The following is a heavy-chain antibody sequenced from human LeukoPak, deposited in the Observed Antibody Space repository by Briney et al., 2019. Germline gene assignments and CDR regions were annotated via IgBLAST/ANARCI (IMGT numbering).Heavy chain of an antibody. J-gene: IGHJ4*02. CDR3: ARAKLVGATKGSFDY. V-gene: IGHV4-34*01. CDR2: INHSGST. CDR1: GGSFSGYY. D-gene: IGHD1-26*01. Sequence: PSETLSLTCAVYGGSFSGYYWSWIRQPPGKGLEWIGEINHSGSTNYNPSLKSRVTISVDTSKNQFSLKLSSVTAADTAVYYCARAKLVGATKGSFDYWGQGTLVTVSS.